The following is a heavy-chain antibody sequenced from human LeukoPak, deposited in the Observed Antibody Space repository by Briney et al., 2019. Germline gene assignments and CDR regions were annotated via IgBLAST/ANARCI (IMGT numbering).Heavy chain of an antibody. V-gene: IGHV4-4*07. CDR2: IYTSGSI. CDR1: GGSISSYY. Sequence: PSETLSLTCTVSGGSISSYYWSWIRQPAGKGLEWIGRIYTSGSITYNPSLKSRVSMSVDTSKNQFSLKLSSVTAADTAVYYCARKSVVRGVIITGGFDPWGQGTLVTVSS. CDR3: ARKSVVRGVIITGGFDP. D-gene: IGHD3-10*01. J-gene: IGHJ5*02.